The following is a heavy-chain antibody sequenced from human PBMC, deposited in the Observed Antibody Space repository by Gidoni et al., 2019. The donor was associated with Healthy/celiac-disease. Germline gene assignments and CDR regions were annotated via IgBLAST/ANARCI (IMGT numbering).Heavy chain of an antibody. CDR3: ARNVESPYYYMDV. J-gene: IGHJ6*03. D-gene: IGHD3-3*01. Sequence: EVQLVQSGAEVKQPGESLKISCKGSGYSFTSYWIGWVRQLPGKGLEWMGIIYPGDSDTRYSPSFQGQVTIAADKSISTAYLQWSSLKASDTAMYYCARNVESPYYYMDVWGKGTTVTVSS. CDR2: IYPGDSDT. V-gene: IGHV5-51*03. CDR1: GYSFTSYW.